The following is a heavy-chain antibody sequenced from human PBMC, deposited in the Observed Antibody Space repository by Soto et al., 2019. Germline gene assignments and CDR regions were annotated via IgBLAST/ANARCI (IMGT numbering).Heavy chain of an antibody. CDR3: ATLWFGESGY. CDR1: GGSISSSSYY. D-gene: IGHD3-10*01. V-gene: IGHV4-39*01. CDR2: IYYSGST. J-gene: IGHJ4*02. Sequence: QLQLQESGPGLVKPSETLSLTCTVSGGSISSSSYYWGWIRQPPGKGLEWIGSIYYSGSTYYNPSLKTRVPISVDTSKNQCSLKLSSVTAADTAVYYCATLWFGESGYWGQGTLVTVSS.